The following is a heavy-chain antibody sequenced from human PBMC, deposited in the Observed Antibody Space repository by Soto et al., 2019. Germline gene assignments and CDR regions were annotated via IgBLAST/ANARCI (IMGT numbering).Heavy chain of an antibody. CDR3: TRVGAGYISGTDF. V-gene: IGHV3-49*03. CDR2: IRSESYGGTT. D-gene: IGHD3-10*01. CDR1: GFTFGDYF. J-gene: IGHJ4*02. Sequence: EVQLVESGGGLVQPGRSLRLSCTGSGFTFGDYFMNWIRQAPGKGLEWVGFIRSESYGGTTEYAASVKGRVTISRDDSKSTAYLQSNSLKTEDTAVYYCTRVGAGYISGTDFWGQGTLVSVSS.